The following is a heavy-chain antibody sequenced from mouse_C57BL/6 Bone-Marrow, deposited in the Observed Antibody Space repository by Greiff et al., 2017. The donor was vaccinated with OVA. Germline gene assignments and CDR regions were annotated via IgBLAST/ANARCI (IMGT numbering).Heavy chain of an antibody. D-gene: IGHD1-1*01. CDR2: IRNKANNHAT. CDR3: IGYYGSSSPLFDC. V-gene: IGHV6-6*01. Sequence: EVQGVESGGGLVQPGGSMKLSCAASGFTFSDAWMDWVRQSPEKGLEWVAEIRNKANNHATYYAESVKGRFTISRDDSKSSVYLQMNSLRAEDTGIYYCIGYYGSSSPLFDCWGQGTTLTVSS. J-gene: IGHJ2*01. CDR1: GFTFSDAW.